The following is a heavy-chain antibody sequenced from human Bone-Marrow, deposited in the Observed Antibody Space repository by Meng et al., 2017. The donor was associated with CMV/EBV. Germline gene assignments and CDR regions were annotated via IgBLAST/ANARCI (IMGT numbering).Heavy chain of an antibody. CDR2: ISSSSSYI. Sequence: SCKASGGTFSSYTISWVRQAPGKGLEWVSSISSSSSYIYYADSVKGRFTISRDNAKNSLYLQMNSLRAEDTAVYYCAILGVVVISAFDIWGQGTMVTVSS. V-gene: IGHV3-21*01. CDR3: AILGVVVISAFDI. J-gene: IGHJ3*02. D-gene: IGHD3-22*01. CDR1: GGTFSSYT.